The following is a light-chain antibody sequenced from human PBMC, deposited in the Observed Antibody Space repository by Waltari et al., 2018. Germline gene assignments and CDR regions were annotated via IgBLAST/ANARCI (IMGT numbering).Light chain of an antibody. J-gene: IGKJ2*01. CDR2: GAS. V-gene: IGKV3-20*01. CDR1: QSITKKF. Sequence: VLTQSPGPLSLSLGERATLSCRASQSITKKFFAWYQQKPGQAPRLLIYGASSRAPGIPDRFSGSGSGTDFTLTISRLEPEDSAVYYCQQYGSSVMYTFGQGTKLEIK. CDR3: QQYGSSVMYT.